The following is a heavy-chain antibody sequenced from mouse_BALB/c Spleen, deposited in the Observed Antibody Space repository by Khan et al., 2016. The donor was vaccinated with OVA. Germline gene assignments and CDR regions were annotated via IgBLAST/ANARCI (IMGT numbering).Heavy chain of an antibody. D-gene: IGHD2-5*01. Sequence: EVQLQQSGPELMKPGASVKISCKASGYSFTSYYIHWVMQRHGESLEWIGYIDPFSGGSTYNQKFKGKATLTVDKSSSTAYIHLSNLTSGDAAVYYCTWRSNVAWFAYWGQGTLVTVSA. CDR3: TWRSNVAWFAY. CDR2: IDPFSGGS. J-gene: IGHJ3*01. CDR1: GYSFTSYY. V-gene: IGHV1-31*01.